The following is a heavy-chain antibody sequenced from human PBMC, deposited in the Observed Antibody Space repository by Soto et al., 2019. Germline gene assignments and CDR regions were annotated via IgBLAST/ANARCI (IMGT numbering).Heavy chain of an antibody. J-gene: IGHJ6*02. CDR2: INHSGST. V-gene: IGHV4-34*01. Sequence: SETLSLTCAVYGGSFSGYYWSWIRQPPGKGLEWIGEINHSGSTNYNPSLKSRVTISVDTSKNQFSLKLSSVTAADTAVYYCARVRAFISIFGVPLGMDVWGQGTTVTVAS. CDR3: ARVRAFISIFGVPLGMDV. CDR1: GGSFSGYY. D-gene: IGHD3-3*01.